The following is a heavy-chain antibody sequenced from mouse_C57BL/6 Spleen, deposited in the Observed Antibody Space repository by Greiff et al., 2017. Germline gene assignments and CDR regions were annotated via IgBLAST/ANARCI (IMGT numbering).Heavy chain of an antibody. J-gene: IGHJ2*01. Sequence: QVQLQQSGAELARPGASVKLSCKASGYTFTSYGISWVKQRTGQGLEWIGEIYPRSGNTYYNEKFKGKATLTADKSSSTAYMELRSLTSEDSAVYFCARGGGLRYYFDYWGQGTTLTVSS. CDR1: GYTFTSYG. D-gene: IGHD2-4*01. CDR2: IYPRSGNT. V-gene: IGHV1-81*01. CDR3: ARGGGLRYYFDY.